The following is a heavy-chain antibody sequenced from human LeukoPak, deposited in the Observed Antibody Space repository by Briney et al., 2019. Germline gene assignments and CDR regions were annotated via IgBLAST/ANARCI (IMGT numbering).Heavy chain of an antibody. CDR2: ITGSDGSS. V-gene: IGHV3-23*01. CDR3: AKWGDYDILTGYYVPDY. D-gene: IGHD3-9*01. Sequence: GGSLRLSCVASGFTFTNYAMSWVRQAPGKGLEWVSAITGSDGSSYYEDSVKGRFTISRDNSKNTLYLQVNSLRAEDTAVYYCAKWGDYDILTGYYVPDYWGQGTLVTVSS. CDR1: GFTFTNYA. J-gene: IGHJ4*02.